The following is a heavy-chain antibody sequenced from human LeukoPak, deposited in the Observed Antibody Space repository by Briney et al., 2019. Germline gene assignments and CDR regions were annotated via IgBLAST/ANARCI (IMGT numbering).Heavy chain of an antibody. CDR3: AKDITKQWLYGFDY. Sequence: GGSLRLSCAASGFTFSSYAMSWVRQAPGKGLEWVSAISGSGGSTYYADSAKGRFTISRDNSKNTLYLQMNSLRAEDTAVYYCAKDITKQWLYGFDYWGQGTLVTVSS. CDR1: GFTFSSYA. V-gene: IGHV3-23*01. J-gene: IGHJ4*02. D-gene: IGHD6-19*01. CDR2: ISGSGGST.